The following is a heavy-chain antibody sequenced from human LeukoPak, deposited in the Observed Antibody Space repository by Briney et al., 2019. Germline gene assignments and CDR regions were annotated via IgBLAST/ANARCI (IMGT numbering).Heavy chain of an antibody. V-gene: IGHV1-69*05. Sequence: GASVKVSCKASGGTFSSYAISWVRQAPGQGLEWMGGIIPIFGTANYAQKFQGRVTITTDESTSTAYMELSSLRTDETAVYYFARDLGGSYHHAFDIWGQGTMVTVSS. CDR2: IIPIFGTA. CDR1: GGTFSSYA. D-gene: IGHD1-26*01. J-gene: IGHJ3*02. CDR3: ARDLGGSYHHAFDI.